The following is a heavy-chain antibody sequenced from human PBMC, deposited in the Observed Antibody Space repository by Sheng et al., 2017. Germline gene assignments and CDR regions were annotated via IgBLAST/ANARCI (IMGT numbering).Heavy chain of an antibody. V-gene: IGHV4-59*01. J-gene: IGHJ2*01. CDR2: IYYSGST. Sequence: QVQLQESGPGLVKPSETLSLTCTVSGGSISSYYWSWIRQPPGKGLEWIGYIYYSGSTNYNPSLKSRVTISVDTSKNQFSLKLSSVTAADTAVYYCARDRGYFLTGYPPPTWYFDLWGRGTLVTVSS. D-gene: IGHD3-9*01. CDR3: ARDRGYFLTGYPPPTWYFDL. CDR1: GGSISSYY.